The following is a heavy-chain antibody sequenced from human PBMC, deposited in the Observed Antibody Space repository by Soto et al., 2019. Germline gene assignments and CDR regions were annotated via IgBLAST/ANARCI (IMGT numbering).Heavy chain of an antibody. Sequence: QVQLVQSGAEVKKPGSSVKVACKASGGTFSSYAISWVRQAPGQGLEWKGGIIPIFGTANYAQKFQCRVTSTADESTSTAYMELSRLRAEDVSVYSWALSDFWGLGTLVTVSS. CDR2: IIPIFGTA. J-gene: IGHJ4*02. CDR3: ALSDF. V-gene: IGHV1-69*12. CDR1: GGTFSSYA.